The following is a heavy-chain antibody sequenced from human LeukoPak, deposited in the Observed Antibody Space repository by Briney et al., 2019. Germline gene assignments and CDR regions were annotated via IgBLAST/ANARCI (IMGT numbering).Heavy chain of an antibody. D-gene: IGHD3-10*01. V-gene: IGHV1-46*01. CDR3: ATVQYGLGFAFNWFDP. CDR2: ISPSGGST. Sequence: ASVKVSCKAFGYTFTSNYMHWVRQAPGQGPEWMGVISPSGGSTTYAQKFQGRVTLTRDMSTSTDYLELSSLRSEDTAVYYCATVQYGLGFAFNWFDPWGQGTLVTVSS. CDR1: GYTFTSNY. J-gene: IGHJ5*02.